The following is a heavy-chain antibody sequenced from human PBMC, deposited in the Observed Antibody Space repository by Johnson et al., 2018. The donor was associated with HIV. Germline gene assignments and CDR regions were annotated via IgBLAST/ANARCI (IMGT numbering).Heavy chain of an antibody. V-gene: IGHV3-9*01. CDR2: ISWNGGSI. Sequence: VQLVESGGGLVQPGRSMRLSCAASGFTFDDYAMHWVRQAPGKGLEWVSGISWNGGSIGYADSVKGRLTISRDNAKNSLYLQMNSLRAEDTAVYYCARGGLLWFGHPADWGQGTMVTVSS. D-gene: IGHD3-10*01. CDR1: GFTFDDYA. CDR3: ARGGLLWFGHPAD. J-gene: IGHJ3*01.